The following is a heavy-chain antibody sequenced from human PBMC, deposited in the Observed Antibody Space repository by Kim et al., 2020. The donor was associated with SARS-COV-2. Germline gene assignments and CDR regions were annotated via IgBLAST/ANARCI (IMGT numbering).Heavy chain of an antibody. CDR2: ISYDGSNK. Sequence: GGSLRLSCAASGFTFSSYAMHWVRQAPGKGLEGVAVISYDGSNKYYADSVKGRFTISRDNSKNTLYLQMNSLRAEDTAVYYCARDQGYCSVGSCYPGWVYYYYGMDVWGQGTTVTVSS. D-gene: IGHD2-15*01. J-gene: IGHJ6*02. V-gene: IGHV3-30-3*01. CDR1: GFTFSSYA. CDR3: ARDQGYCSVGSCYPGWVYYYYGMDV.